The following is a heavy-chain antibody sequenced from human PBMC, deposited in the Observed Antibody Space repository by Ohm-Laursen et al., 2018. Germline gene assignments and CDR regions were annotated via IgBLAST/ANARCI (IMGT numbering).Heavy chain of an antibody. D-gene: IGHD3-22*01. CDR2: ISSSGSTI. CDR1: GFTVSSNY. J-gene: IGHJ4*02. V-gene: IGHV3-11*01. Sequence: SLRLSCAASGFTVSSNYMSWIRQAPGKGLEWVSYISSSGSTIYYADSVKGRFTISRDNAKNSLYLQMNSLRAEDTAVYYCAKDPPYYYDSSGYYSDYWGQGTLVTVSS. CDR3: AKDPPYYYDSSGYYSDY.